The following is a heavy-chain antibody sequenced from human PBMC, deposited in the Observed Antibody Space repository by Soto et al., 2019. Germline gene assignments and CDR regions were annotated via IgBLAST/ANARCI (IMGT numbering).Heavy chain of an antibody. CDR2: IKQDGGEK. V-gene: IGHV3-7*01. D-gene: IGHD5-18*01. Sequence: GGSLRLSCAASGFTFSSYWMSWVRQAPGKGLEWVANIKQDGGEKYYVDSVKGRFTISRDNAKNSLYLQMNSLRAEDTAVYYCARGPPDTAMVIYYYYGMDVWGQGTTVTVSS. CDR3: ARGPPDTAMVIYYYYGMDV. CDR1: GFTFSSYW. J-gene: IGHJ6*02.